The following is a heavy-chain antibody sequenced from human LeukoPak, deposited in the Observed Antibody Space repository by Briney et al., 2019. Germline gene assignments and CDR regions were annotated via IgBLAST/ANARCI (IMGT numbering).Heavy chain of an antibody. V-gene: IGHV1-18*01. J-gene: IGHJ4*02. CDR3: PRSRGRSVYYDIFTRSDY. CDR1: GYTFTSYG. Sequence: VASVKVSCKASGYTFTSYGISWVRQAPGQGVEWMGWISAYNGKTNYAQKLQGRATINTDTSTSTAYIELRRLTSDAPPVYYFPRSRGRSVYYDIFTRSDYWGQGTLVTVSS. CDR2: ISAYNGKT. D-gene: IGHD3-9*01.